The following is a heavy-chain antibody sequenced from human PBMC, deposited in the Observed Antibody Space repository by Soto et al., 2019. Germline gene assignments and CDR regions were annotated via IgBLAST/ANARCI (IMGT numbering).Heavy chain of an antibody. V-gene: IGHV3-23*01. CDR1: GFTFSSYA. Sequence: PGGSLRLSCAASGFTFSSYAMSWVRQAPGKGLEWVSAISGSGGSTYYADSVKGRFTISRDNSKNTLYLQMNSLRAEDTAVYYCAKDLGDYYDSSGYYYFDYWGQGTLVTVSS. J-gene: IGHJ4*02. D-gene: IGHD3-22*01. CDR3: AKDLGDYYDSSGYYYFDY. CDR2: ISGSGGST.